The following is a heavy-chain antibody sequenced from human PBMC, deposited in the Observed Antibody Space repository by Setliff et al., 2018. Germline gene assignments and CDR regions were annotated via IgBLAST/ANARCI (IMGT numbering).Heavy chain of an antibody. J-gene: IGHJ1*01. CDR1: GGTFRSYG. D-gene: IGHD6-13*01. CDR3: ARAGQLDYFQH. Sequence: ASVKVSCKASGGTFRSYGISWVRQAPGQGLEWMGRINPNSGGTEYAQKFQGRVTMTRDTSISTVYMELSSLRSDDTAVYYCARAGQLDYFQHWGQGTLVTVSS. V-gene: IGHV1-2*06. CDR2: INPNSGGT.